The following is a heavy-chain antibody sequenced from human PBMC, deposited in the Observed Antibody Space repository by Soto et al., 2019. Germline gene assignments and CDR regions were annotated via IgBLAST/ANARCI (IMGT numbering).Heavy chain of an antibody. J-gene: IGHJ6*02. CDR1: GFTFSSYS. CDR3: ARGDDGVAYPLYYYYYGMDV. D-gene: IGHD2-8*01. Sequence: EVQLVESGGGLVQPGGSLRLSCAASGFTFSSYSMNWVRQAPGKGLEWVSYISSSSSTIYYADSVKGRFTISRDNAKNSLYLRMNSLRDEDTAVYYCARGDDGVAYPLYYYYYGMDVWGQGTTVTVSS. V-gene: IGHV3-48*02. CDR2: ISSSSSTI.